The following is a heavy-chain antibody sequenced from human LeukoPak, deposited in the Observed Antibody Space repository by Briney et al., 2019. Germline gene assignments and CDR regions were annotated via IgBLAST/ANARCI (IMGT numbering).Heavy chain of an antibody. CDR2: IYTRGST. J-gene: IGHJ6*03. Sequence: SETLSLTCTVSGGSINNYYWSWIRQPAGKGLEWIGRIYTRGSTNYNPSLKSRVTISVDTSKNQFSLKLSSVTAADTAVYYCARERHSGGWTRYYYYYMDVWGKGTTVTVSS. V-gene: IGHV4-4*07. CDR1: GGSINNYY. D-gene: IGHD6-25*01. CDR3: ARERHSGGWTRYYYYYMDV.